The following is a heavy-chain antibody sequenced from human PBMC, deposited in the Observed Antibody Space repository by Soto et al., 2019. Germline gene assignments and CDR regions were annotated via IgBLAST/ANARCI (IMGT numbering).Heavy chain of an antibody. D-gene: IGHD3-22*01. Sequence: SLRLSCAASGFTFSSYWMHWVRQAPGKGLVWVSRINSDGSSTSYADSVKGRFTISRDNAKNTLYLQMNSLRAEDTAVYYCARGLRDYYDSSGSDYVGYWGQGTLVTVSS. CDR2: INSDGSST. CDR3: ARGLRDYYDSSGSDYVGY. J-gene: IGHJ4*02. CDR1: GFTFSSYW. V-gene: IGHV3-74*01.